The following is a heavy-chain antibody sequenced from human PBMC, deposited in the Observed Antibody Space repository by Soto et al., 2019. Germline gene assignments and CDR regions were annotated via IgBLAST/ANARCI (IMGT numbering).Heavy chain of an antibody. CDR1: GYTFTTYG. CDR3: ARDYGDYSYFQH. D-gene: IGHD4-17*01. J-gene: IGHJ1*01. V-gene: IGHV1-18*01. Sequence: QIQLVQSGAEVKKPGASVKVSCKASGYTFTTYGISWVRRAPGQGLEWMGWISAYNGNTNYAQKFQGRATMTTDTSTSTAKMELRSLRSDDTAVYYCARDYGDYSYFQHWGQGTLVTVSS. CDR2: ISAYNGNT.